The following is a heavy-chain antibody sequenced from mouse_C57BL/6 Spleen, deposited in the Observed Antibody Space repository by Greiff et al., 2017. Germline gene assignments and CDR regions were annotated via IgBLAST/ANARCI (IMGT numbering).Heavy chain of an antibody. CDR1: GYTFTSYW. J-gene: IGHJ2*01. V-gene: IGHV1-64*01. CDR2: IHPNSGST. CDR3: ARLNIDGNYDY. D-gene: IGHD2-1*01. Sequence: QVQLQQPGAELVKPGASVKLSCKASGYTFTSYWMHWVKQRPGQGLEWIGMIHPNSGSTNYNEKFKSKATLTVDKSSSTAYMQLSSLTSEDSAVYYCARLNIDGNYDYWGQGTTLTVSS.